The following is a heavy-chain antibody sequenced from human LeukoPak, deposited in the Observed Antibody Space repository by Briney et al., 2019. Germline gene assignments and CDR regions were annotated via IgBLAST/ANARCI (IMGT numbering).Heavy chain of an antibody. J-gene: IGHJ4*02. V-gene: IGHV3-30*18. D-gene: IGHD1-26*01. CDR1: GFTFSSYG. Sequence: GGSLRLSCAASGFTFSSYGMHWVRQAPGKGLEWVAVISYDGSNKYYADSVKGRFTISRDNSKNTLYLQMNSPRAEDTAVYYCAKPREGYYDYWGQGTLVTVSS. CDR2: ISYDGSNK. CDR3: AKPREGYYDY.